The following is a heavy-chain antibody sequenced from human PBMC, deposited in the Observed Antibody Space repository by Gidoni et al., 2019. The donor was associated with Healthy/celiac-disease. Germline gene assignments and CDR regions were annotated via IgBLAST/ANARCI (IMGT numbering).Heavy chain of an antibody. V-gene: IGHV3-23*01. CDR3: AKELWDPYYYYYMDV. D-gene: IGHD1-26*01. CDR2: ISGSGVST. CDR1: GFTFSSYA. Sequence: EVQLLESGGGLVQPGGSLRLSCAASGFTFSSYAMSWVRPAPGKGLEWVSAISGSGVSTYYADSVKGRFTISRDNSKNTLYLQMNSLRAEDTAVYYCAKELWDPYYYYYMDVWGKGTTVTVSS. J-gene: IGHJ6*03.